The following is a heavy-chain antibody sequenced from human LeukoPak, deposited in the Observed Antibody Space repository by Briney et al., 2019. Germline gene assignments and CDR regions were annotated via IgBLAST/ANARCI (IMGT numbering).Heavy chain of an antibody. Sequence: PSETLSLTCTVSGGSISSSSYYWGWIRQPPGKGLEWIGSIYYSGSTYYNSPLKSRVTISVDTSKNQFSLKLSSVTAADTAVYYCARRWGYCSGGSCYIDYWGQGTLVTVSS. CDR1: GGSISSSSYY. CDR2: IYYSGST. CDR3: ARRWGYCSGGSCYIDY. J-gene: IGHJ4*02. D-gene: IGHD2-15*01. V-gene: IGHV4-39*01.